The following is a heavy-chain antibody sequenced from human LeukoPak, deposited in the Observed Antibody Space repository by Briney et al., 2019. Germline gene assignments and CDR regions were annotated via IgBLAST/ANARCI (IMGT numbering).Heavy chain of an antibody. CDR3: ARAPQSDYGTHWYFDL. J-gene: IGHJ2*01. CDR1: GASFSGYY. CDR2: INHSGST. V-gene: IGHV4-34*01. Sequence: SETLSLTCAVYGASFSGYYWSWIRQPQGKGLEWIGEINHSGSTNYNPSLKSRVTISVDTSKNQFSLKLNSVTAADTAVYYCARAPQSDYGTHWYFDLWGRGTLVTVSS. D-gene: IGHD4-17*01.